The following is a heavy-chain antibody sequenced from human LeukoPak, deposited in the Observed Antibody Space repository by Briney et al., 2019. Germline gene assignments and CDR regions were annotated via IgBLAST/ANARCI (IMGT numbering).Heavy chain of an antibody. CDR2: IYYSGST. Sequence: SETLSLTCTVSGGSISSYYWSWIRQPPGKGLEWIGYIYYSGSTNYNPSLKSRVTISVDTSKNQFSLKLSSVTAADAAVYYCARAPSGWYRTNYFDYWGQGTLVTVSS. CDR1: GGSISSYY. D-gene: IGHD6-19*01. V-gene: IGHV4-59*01. CDR3: ARAPSGWYRTNYFDY. J-gene: IGHJ4*02.